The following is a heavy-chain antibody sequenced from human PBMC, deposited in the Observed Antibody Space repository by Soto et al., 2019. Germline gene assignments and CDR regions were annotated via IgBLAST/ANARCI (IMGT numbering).Heavy chain of an antibody. D-gene: IGHD6-13*01. J-gene: IGHJ6*02. V-gene: IGHV4-39*01. CDR2: IYSTGNT. CDR3: RRSSRYSTDV. CDR1: GGSISSSSY. Sequence: QLQLQESGPGLVKPSETLSLTCTVSGGSISSSSYWGWVRQPPGKGLEWIGSIYSTGNTYYNPPLKSRVSISADTSNNQFALKLTSVTAADAAVYYCRRSSRYSTDVWGQGTTVTVSS.